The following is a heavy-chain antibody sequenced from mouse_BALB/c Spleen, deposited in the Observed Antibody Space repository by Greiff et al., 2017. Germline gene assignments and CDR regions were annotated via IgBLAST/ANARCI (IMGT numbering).Heavy chain of an antibody. D-gene: IGHD1-1*01. CDR2: IRNKANGYTT. CDR1: GFTFTDYY. Sequence: EVHLVESGGGLVQPGGSLRLSCATSGFTFTDYYMSWVRQPPGKALEWLGFIRNKANGYTTEYSASVKGRFTISRDNSQSILYLQMNTLRAEDSATYYCARDISSYGYFDVWGAGTTVTVSS. V-gene: IGHV7-3*02. J-gene: IGHJ1*01. CDR3: ARDISSYGYFDV.